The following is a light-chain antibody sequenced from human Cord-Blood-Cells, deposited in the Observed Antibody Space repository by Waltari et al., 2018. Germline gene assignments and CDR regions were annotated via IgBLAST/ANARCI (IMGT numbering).Light chain of an antibody. Sequence: DIQMTQSPSTLSASVGDSVTITCRASQSISSWLGWYQQKPGKAPKLLIYKASSLESGVPSRFSGSGSGTEFTLTISSLQPDDFATYYCQQGFTFGPGTKVDIK. CDR3: QQGFT. J-gene: IGKJ3*01. CDR2: KAS. V-gene: IGKV1-5*03. CDR1: QSISSW.